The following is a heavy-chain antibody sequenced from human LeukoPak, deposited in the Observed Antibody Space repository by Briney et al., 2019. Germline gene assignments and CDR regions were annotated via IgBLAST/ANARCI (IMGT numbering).Heavy chain of an antibody. V-gene: IGHV4-61*02. CDR1: GGSISSGDYY. J-gene: IGHJ3*02. CDR3: ARDDGSRAFDI. CDR2: IYTSGST. Sequence: PSETLSLTCTVSGGSISSGDYYWSWIRQPAGKGLEWIGRIYTSGSTNYNPSLKSRVTMSVDTSKNQFSLKLSSVTAADTAVYYCARDDGSRAFDIWGQGTMVTVSS. D-gene: IGHD6-13*01.